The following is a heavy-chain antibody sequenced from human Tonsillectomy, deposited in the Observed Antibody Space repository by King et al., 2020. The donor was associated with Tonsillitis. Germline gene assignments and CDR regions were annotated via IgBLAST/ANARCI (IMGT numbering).Heavy chain of an antibody. J-gene: IGHJ3*02. V-gene: IGHV4-31*03. Sequence: VQLQESGPGLVKPSQTLSLTCTVSGGSISSGGYYWSWIRQHPGKGLEWIGYIYYSGSTYYNPSLRSRVTISVDTSKNQFSLKLSTVTAADTAVYFCARGMGGGWSLDAFDIWGPGTMVTVSS. CDR2: IYYSGST. CDR1: GGSISSGGYY. D-gene: IGHD6-19*01. CDR3: ARGMGGGWSLDAFDI.